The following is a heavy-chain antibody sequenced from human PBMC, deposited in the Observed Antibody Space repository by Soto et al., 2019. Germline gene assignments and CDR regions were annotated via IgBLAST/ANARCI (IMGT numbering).Heavy chain of an antibody. V-gene: IGHV4-34*01. D-gene: IGHD3-16*02. Sequence: SETLSLTCAVYGGYFSGYYWSWIRQPPGKGLEWIGEINHSGSTNYNPSLKSRVTISVDTSKNQFSLKLSSVTAADTAVYYCARALRSYDYIWGSYRMGYYYMDVWGKGTTVTVSS. CDR1: GGYFSGYY. J-gene: IGHJ6*03. CDR2: INHSGST. CDR3: ARALRSYDYIWGSYRMGYYYMDV.